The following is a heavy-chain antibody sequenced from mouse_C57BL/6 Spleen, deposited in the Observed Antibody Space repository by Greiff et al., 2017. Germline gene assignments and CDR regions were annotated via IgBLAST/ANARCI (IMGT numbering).Heavy chain of an antibody. CDR2: IYPGDGDT. J-gene: IGHJ2*01. Sequence: QVQLQQSGPELVKPGASVKISCKASGYAFSSSWMNWVKQRPGKGLEWIGRIYPGDGDTNYNGKFKGKATLTADKSSSTAYMQLSSLTSEDSAVYFCARSAYYSYYYFDYWGQGTTLTVSS. CDR3: ARSAYYSYYYFDY. D-gene: IGHD2-12*01. V-gene: IGHV1-82*01. CDR1: GYAFSSSW.